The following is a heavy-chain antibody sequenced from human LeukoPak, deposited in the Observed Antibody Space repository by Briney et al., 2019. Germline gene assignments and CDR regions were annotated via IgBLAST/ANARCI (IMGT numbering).Heavy chain of an antibody. CDR2: ISSSSSYT. CDR1: GFTVSSNY. J-gene: IGHJ4*02. V-gene: IGHV3-11*06. CDR3: ARARGVGFVDY. Sequence: PGGSLRLSCAASGFTVSSNYMSWVRQAPGKGLEWVSYISSSSSYTNYADSVKGRFTISRDNAKNSLYLQMNSLRAEDTAVYYCARARGVGFVDYWGQGTLVTVSS. D-gene: IGHD1-26*01.